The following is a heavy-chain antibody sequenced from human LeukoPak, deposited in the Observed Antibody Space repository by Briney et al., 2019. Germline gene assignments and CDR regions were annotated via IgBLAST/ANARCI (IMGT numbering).Heavy chain of an antibody. CDR1: GGTFSNYA. Sequence: SVKVSCEASGGTFSNYAISWVRQAPGQGLEWMGGIIPVFGTAHYAQKFQGRVTITADKYTTTAYMELSSLRSEDTAVYYCARDVRVLTGYREPSDGFDIWGQGTMVTVSS. D-gene: IGHD3-9*01. CDR2: IIPVFGTA. J-gene: IGHJ3*02. CDR3: ARDVRVLTGYREPSDGFDI. V-gene: IGHV1-69*06.